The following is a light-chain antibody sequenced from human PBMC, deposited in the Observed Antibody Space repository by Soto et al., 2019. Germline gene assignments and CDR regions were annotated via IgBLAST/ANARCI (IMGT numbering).Light chain of an antibody. V-gene: IGKV2-28*01. Sequence: DIVMTQSPLSLPVTPGEPASISCRSSQSLLHRNGYNYLDWYLQKPGQSPQLLIYLGSNRASGVPDRFSGSGSGKDFTLKISRVEAEDVGVYYCMQALQTPPFTFGPGTKVDI. J-gene: IGKJ3*01. CDR3: MQALQTPPFT. CDR2: LGS. CDR1: QSLLHRNGYNY.